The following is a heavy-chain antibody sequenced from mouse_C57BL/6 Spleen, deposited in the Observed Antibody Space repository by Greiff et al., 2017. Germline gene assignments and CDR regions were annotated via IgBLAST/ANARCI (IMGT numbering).Heavy chain of an antibody. Sequence: QVQLKESGPGLVQPSQSLSITCTVSGFSLTSYGVHWVRQSPGKGLEWLGVIWSGGSTDYNAAFISRLSISKDNSKIQVFFKMNSLQADDTAIYYCASYDYDGYYYAMDYWGQGTSVTASS. J-gene: IGHJ4*01. CDR1: GFSLTSYG. V-gene: IGHV2-2*01. CDR3: ASYDYDGYYYAMDY. CDR2: IWSGGST. D-gene: IGHD2-4*01.